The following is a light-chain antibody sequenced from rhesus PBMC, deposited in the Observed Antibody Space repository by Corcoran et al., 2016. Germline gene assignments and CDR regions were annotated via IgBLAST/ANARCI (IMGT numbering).Light chain of an antibody. CDR1: QDISTW. Sequence: DIQMTQSPSSLSTSVGDTVTITCRASQDISTWLAWYQQKPGKAPKLLIYRASTLQGGVPSRFSGSGSGTDFTLTISSLQSEEFATYYCQQFNSRPFTFGPGTKLEI. V-gene: IGKV1-22*01. CDR3: QQFNSRPFT. CDR2: RAS. J-gene: IGKJ3*01.